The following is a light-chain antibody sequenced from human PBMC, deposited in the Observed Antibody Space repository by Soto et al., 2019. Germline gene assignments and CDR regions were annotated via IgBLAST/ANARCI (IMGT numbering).Light chain of an antibody. CDR2: GAS. J-gene: IGKJ3*01. CDR3: QQYGTSPTS. V-gene: IGKV3-20*01. Sequence: IVLSQSPGTLSLSPGEGATLSCRASQSLSGSYLAWYQQRPGQAPGPVIYGASRRATGIPVRFSASGSGTDFTLSISRLEPEDFAVYYCQQYGTSPTSFGPGTSVDIK. CDR1: QSLSGSY.